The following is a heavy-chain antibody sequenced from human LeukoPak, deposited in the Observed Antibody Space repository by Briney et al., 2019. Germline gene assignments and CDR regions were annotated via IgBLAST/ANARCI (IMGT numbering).Heavy chain of an antibody. CDR2: INHSGST. V-gene: IGHV4-34*01. CDR3: ARGRGSTSSNWFDP. J-gene: IGHJ5*02. D-gene: IGHD2-2*01. CDR1: GGSFSGYY. Sequence: SETLSLTCAVYGGSFSGYYWSWIRQPPGKGLEWIGEINHSGSTNYNPSLKSRVTISVDTSKNQFSLELSSVTAADTAVYYCARGRGSTSSNWFDPWGQGTLVTVSS.